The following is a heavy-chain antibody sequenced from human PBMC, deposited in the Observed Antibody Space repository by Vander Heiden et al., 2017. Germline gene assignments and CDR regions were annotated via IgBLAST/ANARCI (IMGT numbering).Heavy chain of an antibody. Sequence: EVQLVESGGGLVQPGGSLRLSCAASGFTISRYWVHWVRQAPGKGLVWVSGINSDGSNTTYADSVKGRFTISRDNAKNTLYLQMNSLRAEDTAVYYCVSNTYYDFWSGLTGGLDVWGQGTTVTVSS. CDR1: GFTISRYW. CDR3: VSNTYYDFWSGLTGGLDV. CDR2: INSDGSNT. J-gene: IGHJ6*02. D-gene: IGHD3-3*01. V-gene: IGHV3-74*01.